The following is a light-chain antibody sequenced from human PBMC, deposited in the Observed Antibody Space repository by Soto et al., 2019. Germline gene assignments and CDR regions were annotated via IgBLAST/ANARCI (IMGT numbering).Light chain of an antibody. V-gene: IGLV2-8*01. CDR2: EVS. CDR3: SSYAGSNNLGV. CDR1: SSDFGYSSY. J-gene: IGLJ1*01. Sequence: QSVLIQPASVSGSPEQSITISCTGASSDFGYSSYVSWYQQHPGKAPKLMIYEVSNRPSGVPDRFSGSKSGNTASLTVSGLQAEDEADYYCSSYAGSNNLGVFGTGTKVTVL.